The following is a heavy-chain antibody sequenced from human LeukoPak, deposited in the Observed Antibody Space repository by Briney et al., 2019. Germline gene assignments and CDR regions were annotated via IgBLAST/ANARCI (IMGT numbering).Heavy chain of an antibody. CDR2: TNPNSGGT. Sequence: ASVKVSCMASGYTFTGYYMHWVRQAPGQGLEWMGWTNPNSGGTNYAQKFQGRVTMTRDTSISTAYMELSRLRSDDTAVYYCARESIYYYYDKGGMVGGMDVWGQGTTVTVSS. CDR1: GYTFTGYY. J-gene: IGHJ6*02. CDR3: ARESIYYYYDKGGMVGGMDV. V-gene: IGHV1-2*02. D-gene: IGHD3-22*01.